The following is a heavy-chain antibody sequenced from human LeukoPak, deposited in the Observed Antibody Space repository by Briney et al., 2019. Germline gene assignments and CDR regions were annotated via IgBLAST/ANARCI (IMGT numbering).Heavy chain of an antibody. CDR3: AREAHYYDSSGYYLWFDP. CDR1: GGSISSYY. D-gene: IGHD3-22*01. J-gene: IGHJ5*02. V-gene: IGHV4-59*01. Sequence: SETLSLTCTVSGGSISSYYWSWIRQPPGKGPEWIGYIYYSGSTNYNPSLKSRVTILVDTSKNQFSLKLSSVTAADTAVYYCAREAHYYDSSGYYLWFDPWGQGTLVTVSS. CDR2: IYYSGST.